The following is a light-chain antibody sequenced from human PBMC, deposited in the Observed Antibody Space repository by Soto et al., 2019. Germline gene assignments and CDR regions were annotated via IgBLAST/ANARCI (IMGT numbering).Light chain of an antibody. CDR2: KVS. Sequence: DVVMTQSPISLPVTLGQPASISCRSSQSLVHSDGNTYLTWLQQRPRQSPRRLIYKVSNRYYGVPARFSGSGSGADFTLKISRVEAEDVVVYYCRQGTHRPLYTFGQGTKLEIK. J-gene: IGKJ2*01. V-gene: IGKV2-30*02. CDR3: RQGTHRPLYT. CDR1: QSLVHSDGNTY.